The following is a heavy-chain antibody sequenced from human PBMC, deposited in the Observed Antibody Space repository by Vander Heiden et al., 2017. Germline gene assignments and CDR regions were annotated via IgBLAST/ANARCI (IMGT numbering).Heavy chain of an antibody. J-gene: IGHJ5*02. CDR1: GAPISSSSYS. CDR3: ASARYYDDSSRSNWFDP. D-gene: IGHD3-22*01. Sequence: QLQLQASRPGLVTPSATLSLPRPVSGAPISSSSYSWGRIRQPPGKGREWIGSIYYSGSTNYNPSRKRRVTISVDTSKSQFSRKLSSVTAADTAVQYRASARYYDDSSRSNWFDPCGRGSLMNISS. V-gene: IGHV4-39*01. CDR2: IYYSGST.